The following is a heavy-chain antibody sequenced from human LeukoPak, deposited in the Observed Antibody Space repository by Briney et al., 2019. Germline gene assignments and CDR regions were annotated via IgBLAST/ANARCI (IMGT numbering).Heavy chain of an antibody. CDR2: INPNSGGT. Sequence: GASVKVSCKASGYTFTGYYMHWVRQAPGQGLEWMERINPNSGGTNYAQKFQGRVTMTRDTSISTAYMELSRLRSDDTAVYYCARDVGIVVVTGGDNYWGQGTLVTVSS. CDR1: GYTFTGYY. J-gene: IGHJ4*02. CDR3: ARDVGIVVVTGGDNY. D-gene: IGHD2-21*01. V-gene: IGHV1-2*06.